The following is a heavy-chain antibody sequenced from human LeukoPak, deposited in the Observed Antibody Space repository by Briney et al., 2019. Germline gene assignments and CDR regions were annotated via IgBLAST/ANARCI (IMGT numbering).Heavy chain of an antibody. CDR2: INPDSGGT. CDR3: ARDHYHKIHSVMVTAPDY. CDR1: GYFFTGYY. Sequence: ASVKVSCKASGYFFTGYYIHWVRQAPGQGLEWMAWINPDSGGTKYSQKFQGRVTMTRDTSISTAYMELSSLRSEDTAVYYCARDHYHKIHSVMVTAPDYWGQGTLVIVSS. J-gene: IGHJ4*02. V-gene: IGHV1-2*02. D-gene: IGHD2-21*02.